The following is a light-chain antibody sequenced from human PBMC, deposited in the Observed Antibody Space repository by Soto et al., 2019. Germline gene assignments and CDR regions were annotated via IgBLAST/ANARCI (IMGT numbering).Light chain of an antibody. CDR1: QDIRND. J-gene: IGKJ1*01. CDR2: AAS. CDR3: LQHNDYPPT. V-gene: IGKV1-17*01. Sequence: DIQLTQSPSSLSASVGDRVTITFRASQDIRNDLGWYQQKPRKAPKRLIYAASSLQSRVPSRFSGSGSGTEFTVTISSLQPEDYATYYCLQHNDYPPTFGQGTKVEI.